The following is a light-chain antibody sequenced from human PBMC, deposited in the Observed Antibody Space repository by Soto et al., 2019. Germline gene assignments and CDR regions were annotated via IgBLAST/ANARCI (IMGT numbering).Light chain of an antibody. J-gene: IGKJ5*01. V-gene: IGKV3-20*01. Sequence: LTQSPGTLSLSPGERATLSCRASQSFSSSYLAWYQQKPGQAPRLLIYGASSRATGIPDRFSGSGSGTDFTLTISRLEPEDFAVYYCQQYGGSEITFGQGTRLEIK. CDR3: QQYGGSEIT. CDR2: GAS. CDR1: QSFSSSY.